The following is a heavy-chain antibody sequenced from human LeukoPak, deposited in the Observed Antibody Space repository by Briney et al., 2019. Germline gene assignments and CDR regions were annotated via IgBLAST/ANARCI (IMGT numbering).Heavy chain of an antibody. CDR3: AKSGGSHDFDY. D-gene: IGHD1-26*01. J-gene: IGHJ4*02. CDR1: GFTFSSYA. Sequence: TGGSLRLSXAASGFTFSSYAMSWVGQAPGKGLEWVSAISGSGDSTYYADSVKGRFTISRDNSKNTLYLQMNSLRAEDTAVYDCAKSGGSHDFDYWGQGTLVTVSS. V-gene: IGHV3-23*01. CDR2: ISGSGDST.